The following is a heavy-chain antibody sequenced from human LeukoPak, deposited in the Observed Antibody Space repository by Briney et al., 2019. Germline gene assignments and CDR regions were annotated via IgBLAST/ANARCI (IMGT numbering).Heavy chain of an antibody. J-gene: IGHJ4*02. CDR1: GGTFSSYA. D-gene: IGHD1-26*01. Sequence: GSSVKVSCKASGGTFSSYAISWERQAPGQGLEWMGRIIPILGITNYAQKFQGRVTITADKSTSTAYMELSSLRSEDTAVYYCARASAIVPFYFDYWGQGTLVTVSS. CDR3: ARASAIVPFYFDY. V-gene: IGHV1-69*04. CDR2: IIPILGIT.